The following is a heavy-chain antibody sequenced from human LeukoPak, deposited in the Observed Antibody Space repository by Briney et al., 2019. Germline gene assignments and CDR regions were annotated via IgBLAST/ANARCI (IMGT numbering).Heavy chain of an antibody. CDR3: AKFGARRVDP. J-gene: IGHJ5*02. CDR2: ISGSGGST. Sequence: SGGSLRLSCAASGFTFSSYAMSWVRQAPGKGLEWASAISGSGGSTYYADSVKGRFTISRDNSKNTLYLQMNSLRAEDTAVYYCAKFGARRVDPWGQGTLVTVSS. D-gene: IGHD4/OR15-4a*01. CDR1: GFTFSSYA. V-gene: IGHV3-23*01.